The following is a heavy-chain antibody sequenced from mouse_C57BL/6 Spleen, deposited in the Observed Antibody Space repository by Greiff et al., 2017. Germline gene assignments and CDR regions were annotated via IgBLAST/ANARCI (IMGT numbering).Heavy chain of an antibody. D-gene: IGHD2-4*01. CDR1: GYTFTSYG. CDR2: IYPRSGNT. V-gene: IGHV1-81*01. J-gene: IGHJ3*01. Sequence: QVQLKQSGAELARPGASVKLSCKASGYTFTSYGISWVKQRTGQGLEWIGEIYPRSGNTYYNEKFKGKATLTADKSSSTAYMELRSLTSEDSAVYFCVMMGLDYAWFAYWGQGTLVTVSA. CDR3: VMMGLDYAWFAY.